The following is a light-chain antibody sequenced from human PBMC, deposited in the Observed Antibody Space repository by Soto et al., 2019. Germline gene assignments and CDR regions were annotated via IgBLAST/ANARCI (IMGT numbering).Light chain of an antibody. CDR1: QSISSW. V-gene: IGKV1-5*01. Sequence: DIQMTQSPSTLSASVGDRVTITCRASQSISSWLAWYQQKPGKAPKLLIYDASSLESGVTSRFSGSGSGTEFTLTISSLQPDAFATYYCQQYNSYSWTFRQGTKVEIK. CDR2: DAS. J-gene: IGKJ1*01. CDR3: QQYNSYSWT.